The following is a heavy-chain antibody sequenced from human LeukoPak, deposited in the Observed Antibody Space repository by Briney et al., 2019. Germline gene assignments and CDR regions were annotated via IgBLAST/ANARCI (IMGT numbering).Heavy chain of an antibody. J-gene: IGHJ4*02. CDR2: ISGSGGST. D-gene: IGHD6-13*01. V-gene: IGHV3-23*01. CDR1: GFTFSSYA. Sequence: GGSLGLSCAASGFTFSSYAMSWVRQAPGKGLEWVSAISGSGGSTYYADSVKGRFTISRDNSKNTLYLQMNSLRAEDTAVYYCAKAGRIAAAEKGTDYWGQGTLVTVSS. CDR3: AKAGRIAAAEKGTDY.